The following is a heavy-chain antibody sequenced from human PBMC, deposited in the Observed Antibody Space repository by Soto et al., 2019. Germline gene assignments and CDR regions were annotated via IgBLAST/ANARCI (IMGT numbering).Heavy chain of an antibody. Sequence: GGSLRLSCAASGFTFSSYGMHWVRQAPGKGLEWVAVIWYDGSNKYYADSVKGRFTISRDNSKNTLYLQMNSLRAEDTAVYYCAKDGGENGSGNYCYDGKADWGQGTKVTVSS. CDR2: IWYDGSNK. V-gene: IGHV3-33*06. J-gene: IGHJ6*02. CDR1: GFTFSSYG. CDR3: AKDGGENGSGNYCYDGKAD. D-gene: IGHD3-22*01.